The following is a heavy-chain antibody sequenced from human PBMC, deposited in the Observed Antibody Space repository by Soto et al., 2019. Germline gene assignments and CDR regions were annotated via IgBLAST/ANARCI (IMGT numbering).Heavy chain of an antibody. V-gene: IGHV4-39*07. CDR2: INHSGST. CDR1: GGSISSSSYY. J-gene: IGHJ6*03. Sequence: SETLSLTCTVSGGSISSSSYYWGWIRQPPGKGLEWIGEINHSGSTNYNPSLKSRVTISVDTSKNQFSLKLSSVTAADTAVYYCARRHYYYYYMDVWGKGTTVTVSS. CDR3: ARRHYYYYYMDV.